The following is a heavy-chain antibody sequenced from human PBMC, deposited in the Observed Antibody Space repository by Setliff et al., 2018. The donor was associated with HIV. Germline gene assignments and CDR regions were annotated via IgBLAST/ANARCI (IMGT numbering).Heavy chain of an antibody. CDR2: IDVNKGNA. J-gene: IGHJ4*02. Sequence: ASVKVSCKASGGTFSSYAISWVRQAPGQGLEWMGWIDVNKGNAYYAEKFQGRVTLTTDTSTNTAYMEVRSLTSDDTAVYYCVRDGIIRTTRVFDYWGQGTLVTVSS. CDR1: GGTFSSYA. CDR3: VRDGIIRTTRVFDY. D-gene: IGHD3-16*02. V-gene: IGHV1-18*01.